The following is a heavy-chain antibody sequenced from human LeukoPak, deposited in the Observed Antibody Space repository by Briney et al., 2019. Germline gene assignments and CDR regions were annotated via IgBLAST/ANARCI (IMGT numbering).Heavy chain of an antibody. CDR2: IYYSGST. CDR3: ARRSRMTTIDAFDI. CDR1: GGSISSYY. J-gene: IGHJ3*02. D-gene: IGHD5-24*01. Sequence: SETLSLTCTVSGGSISSYYWSWIRHPPGKGLEWIGYIYYSGSTNYNPSLTSRVTISVDTSKNQFFLKLSSVTAADTAVYYCARRSRMTTIDAFDIWGQGTMVTVSS. V-gene: IGHV4-59*08.